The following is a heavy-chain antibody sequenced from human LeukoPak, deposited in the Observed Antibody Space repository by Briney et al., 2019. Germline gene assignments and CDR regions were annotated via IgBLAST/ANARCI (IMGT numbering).Heavy chain of an antibody. Sequence: SETLSLTCTVSGGSISSYYWSWIRQPPGKGLEWIGYIYYSGSTNYNPPLKSRVTISVDTSKNQFSLKLSSVTAADTAVYYCASLRGDSDYCYYGMDVWGQGTTVTVSS. CDR2: IYYSGST. J-gene: IGHJ6*02. V-gene: IGHV4-59*01. CDR3: ASLRGDSDYCYYGMDV. CDR1: GGSISSYY. D-gene: IGHD3-16*01.